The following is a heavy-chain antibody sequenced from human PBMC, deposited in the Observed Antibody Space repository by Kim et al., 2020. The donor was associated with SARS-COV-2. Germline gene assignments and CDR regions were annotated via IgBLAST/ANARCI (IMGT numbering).Heavy chain of an antibody. CDR2: GSEK. Sequence: GSEKYYVDSVKGRFAISRDNAKNSLYLQMDSLKVDDMAVYYCVTGGGVFNFWGQGVLVTVSS. CDR3: VTGGGVFNF. J-gene: IGHJ4*02. D-gene: IGHD3-16*01. V-gene: IGHV3-7*03.